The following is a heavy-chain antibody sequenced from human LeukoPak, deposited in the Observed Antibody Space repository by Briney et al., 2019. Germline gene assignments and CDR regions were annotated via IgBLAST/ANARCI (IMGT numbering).Heavy chain of an antibody. CDR2: ISYDGSNK. J-gene: IGHJ4*02. V-gene: IGHV3-30*03. CDR1: GLIFSRFS. CDR3: ARASIVVVVAVPDY. Sequence: PGGSLRLSCAASGLIFSRFSVNWVRQAPGKGLEWVAVISYDGSNKYYADSVKGRFTISRDNSKNTLYLQMNSLRAEGTAVYYCARASIVVVVAVPDYWGQGTLVTVSS. D-gene: IGHD2-15*01.